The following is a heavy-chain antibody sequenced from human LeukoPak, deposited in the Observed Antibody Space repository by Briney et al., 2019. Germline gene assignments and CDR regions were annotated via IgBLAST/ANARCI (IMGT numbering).Heavy chain of an antibody. CDR3: ARRTFGGVIAY. CDR2: MYYSGGSGST. Sequence: PSETLSLTCTVSGGSISSGRYFWGWLRQPPGKGLEWIGSMYYSGGSGSTYYTPSLKSRVTISVDTSKNHFSLKVNSMTAADTAVYYCARRTFGGVIAYWGQGTLVTVSS. J-gene: IGHJ4*02. V-gene: IGHV4-39*02. CDR1: GGSISSGRYF. D-gene: IGHD3-16*02.